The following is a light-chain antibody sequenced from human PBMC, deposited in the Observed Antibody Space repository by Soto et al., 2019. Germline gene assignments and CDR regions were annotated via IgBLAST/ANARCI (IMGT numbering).Light chain of an antibody. V-gene: IGLV2-14*03. CDR2: DVT. CDR1: SSDIGGYDY. CDR3: SSYTDSTTVEVV. J-gene: IGLJ2*01. Sequence: QSALTQPASVSGSPGQSITISCTGTSSDIGGYDYVSWYQQHPGKVPKLIIYDVTNRPSGVSNRFSGSKSGNTASLSISGLQAEDEADYYCSSYTDSTTVEVVFGGGTKVTVL.